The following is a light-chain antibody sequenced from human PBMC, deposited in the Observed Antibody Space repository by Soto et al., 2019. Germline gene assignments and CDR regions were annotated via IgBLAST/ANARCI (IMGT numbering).Light chain of an antibody. Sequence: DIQMTHSPSSLSASVGDRVTITCRASQGISNFLAWYQQKPGKVPKLLIYAASTLQSGVPSRFSGSGSGTDFTLTISSLQPADVATYYCQKYNRAPLTFGPGTNVDIK. CDR1: QGISNF. CDR3: QKYNRAPLT. J-gene: IGKJ3*01. V-gene: IGKV1-27*01. CDR2: AAS.